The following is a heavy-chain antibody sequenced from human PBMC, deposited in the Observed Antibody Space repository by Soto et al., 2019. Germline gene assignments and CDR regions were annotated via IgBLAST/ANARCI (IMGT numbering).Heavy chain of an antibody. Sequence: GASVKVSCKASGFTFTSSSVQWVRQARGQRLEWIGWITVGTGNTNYAQKFQERVTITRDMSTSTAYMELSSLRSEDTAVYYCAAGDSSGYYGGWGQGTQVTV. CDR1: GFTFTSSS. CDR3: AAGDSSGYYGG. J-gene: IGHJ4*02. D-gene: IGHD3-22*01. CDR2: ITVGTGNT. V-gene: IGHV1-58*01.